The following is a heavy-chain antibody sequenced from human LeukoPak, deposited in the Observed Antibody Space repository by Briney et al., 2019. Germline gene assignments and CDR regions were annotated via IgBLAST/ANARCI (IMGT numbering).Heavy chain of an antibody. J-gene: IGHJ3*01. CDR3: ARDFDV. CDR1: GYTFTTYG. CDR2: VSGNNGNT. V-gene: IGHV1-18*01. Sequence: ASVKVSCKASGYTFTTYGISWVRQAPGQGLEWMGWVSGNNGNTNYAQKLQGRVTMTTDTSTNTAYMELRSLRSDDTAVFYCARDFDVWGQGTMVTVSS.